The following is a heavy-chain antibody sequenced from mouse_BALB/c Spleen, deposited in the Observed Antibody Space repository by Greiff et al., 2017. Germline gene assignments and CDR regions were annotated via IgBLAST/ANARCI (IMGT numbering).Heavy chain of an antibody. Sequence: VQLQQSGPELVRPGVSVKISCKGSGYTFTDYAMHWVKQSHAKSLEWIGVISTYYGNTNYNQKFKGKATMTVDKSSSTAYMELARLTSEDSAIYYCARGGKTGYYYAMDYWGQGTSVTVSS. CDR2: ISTYYGNT. J-gene: IGHJ4*01. CDR3: ARGGKTGYYYAMDY. D-gene: IGHD4-1*01. V-gene: IGHV1-67*01. CDR1: GYTFTDYA.